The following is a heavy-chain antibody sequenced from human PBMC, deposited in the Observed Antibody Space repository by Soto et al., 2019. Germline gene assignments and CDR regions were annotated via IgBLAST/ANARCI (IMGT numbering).Heavy chain of an antibody. CDR2: IYYSGGT. CDR3: ARHEGPQYDGDYAGWYFDL. Sequence: QLQLQESGPGLVKPSETLSLTCTVSGGSISSSSYYWGGIRQPPGKGLEWIGSIYYSGGTYYNPSLTNRVTISVDTSKNQFSLKLSSVTAADTAVYYCARHEGPQYDGDYAGWYFDLWGRGTLVTVSS. D-gene: IGHD4-17*01. V-gene: IGHV4-39*01. CDR1: GGSISSSSYY. J-gene: IGHJ2*01.